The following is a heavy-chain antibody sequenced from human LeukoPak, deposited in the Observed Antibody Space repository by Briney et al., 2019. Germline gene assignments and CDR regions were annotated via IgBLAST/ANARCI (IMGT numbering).Heavy chain of an antibody. J-gene: IGHJ4*02. CDR2: IKKDGSEE. CDR1: GFSFSSFW. CDR3: ARDAYDIPDY. V-gene: IGHV3-7*04. Sequence: PGGSLRLSCAASGFSFSSFWMSWVRQAPGKGLEWVANIKKDGSEENYVDSVRGRFTISRDNAKNSLYLQMNSLRVEDTAVYYCARDAYDIPDYWGQGTLVTVSS. D-gene: IGHD3-9*01.